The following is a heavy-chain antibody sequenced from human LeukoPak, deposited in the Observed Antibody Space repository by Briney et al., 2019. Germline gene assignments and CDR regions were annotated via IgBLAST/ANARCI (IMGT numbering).Heavy chain of an antibody. Sequence: VSLTLTCATSGLTFNNYDMTWVRQAAEKGLEWVSSISSSGRSTYYADHERGLITISRDNPKNTLFLQMNTLRADDTAVYYCAKEVPYLDYWGRGTLVTVSP. D-gene: IGHD1-1*01. J-gene: IGHJ4*02. CDR1: GLTFNNYD. V-gene: IGHV3-23*01. CDR2: ISSSGRST. CDR3: AKEVPYLDY.